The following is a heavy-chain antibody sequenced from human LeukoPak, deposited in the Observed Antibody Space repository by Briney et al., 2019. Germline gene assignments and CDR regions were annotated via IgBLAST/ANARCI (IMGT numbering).Heavy chain of an antibody. CDR2: VSSSGSTI. CDR3: AWINGDRDY. Sequence: GGSLRLSCAASGFTFSSYEMSWVRQAPGKGLEWVSCVSSSGSTIYYADSVKGRFTISRDNAKNSLYLQMNSLRAEDTAVYYCAWINGDRDYWGQGTLVTVSS. J-gene: IGHJ4*02. CDR1: GFTFSSYE. D-gene: IGHD4-17*01. V-gene: IGHV3-48*03.